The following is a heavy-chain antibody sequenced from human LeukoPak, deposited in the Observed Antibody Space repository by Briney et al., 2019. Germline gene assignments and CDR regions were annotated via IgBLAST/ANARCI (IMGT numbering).Heavy chain of an antibody. CDR1: GFTVSSNY. CDR3: ARGPDYGDPPFYFDY. J-gene: IGHJ4*02. Sequence: GGSLRISCAASGFTVSSNYMSWVRQAPGKGLKWVSVIYSGGSTYYADSVKGRFTISRDNSKNTLYLQMNSLRAEDTAVYYCARGPDYGDPPFYFDYWGQGTLVTVSS. D-gene: IGHD4-17*01. V-gene: IGHV3-53*01. CDR2: IYSGGST.